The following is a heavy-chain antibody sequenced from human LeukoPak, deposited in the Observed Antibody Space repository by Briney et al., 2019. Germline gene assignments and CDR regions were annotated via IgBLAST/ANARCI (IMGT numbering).Heavy chain of an antibody. V-gene: IGHV3-30*18. CDR1: GFTFSSYG. CDR3: AKDRGDYGGYYFDY. J-gene: IGHJ4*02. Sequence: PGGSLRLSCAASGFTFSSYGMHWVRQAAGKGLEWVAVISYDGSNKYYADSVKGRFTISRDNSKNTLYLQMNSLRAEDTAVYYCAKDRGDYGGYYFDYWGQGTLVTVSS. D-gene: IGHD4-17*01. CDR2: ISYDGSNK.